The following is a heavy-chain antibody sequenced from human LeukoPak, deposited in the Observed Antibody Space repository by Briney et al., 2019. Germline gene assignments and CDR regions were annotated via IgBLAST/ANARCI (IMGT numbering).Heavy chain of an antibody. CDR1: GFTSNGYS. V-gene: IGHV3-21*01. Sequence: KPGGSLRLSCTASGFTSNGYSMNWVRQAPGKGLEWASSISTSSSYIYYADSVKGRFTISRNNPKNSLYLQMNSLRAEDTAVYYCARNRGDPFYFDYWGQGTLVTVSS. D-gene: IGHD4-17*01. J-gene: IGHJ4*02. CDR2: ISTSSSYI. CDR3: ARNRGDPFYFDY.